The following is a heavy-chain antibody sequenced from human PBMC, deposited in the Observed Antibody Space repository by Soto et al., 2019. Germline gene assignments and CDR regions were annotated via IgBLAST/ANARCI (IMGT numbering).Heavy chain of an antibody. J-gene: IGHJ3*02. CDR3: ARDRSSYGGGPDAFDI. CDR2: IYYSGST. CDR1: GGSVSSGSYY. Sequence: QVQLQESGPGLVKPSETLSLTCTVSGGSVSSGSYYWRWIRQPPGKGLEWIGYIYYSGSTNHNPSLKSRVTISVDTSKNQFSLKLTSVTAADTAVYYCARDRSSYGGGPDAFDIWGQGTMVTVSS. D-gene: IGHD4-17*01. V-gene: IGHV4-61*01.